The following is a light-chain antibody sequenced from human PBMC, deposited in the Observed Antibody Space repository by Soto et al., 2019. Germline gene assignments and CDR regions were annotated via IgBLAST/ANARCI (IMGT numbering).Light chain of an antibody. Sequence: QLVLTQPPSASGTPGQRVTISCSGSSSNIGSNTVNWYQQLPGTAPKLLIYNDNQRPSGVPDRFSGSKSGTSASLAISGLQSEDEADYYCAAWDDSLNGRGVFGTGTQLTVL. CDR2: NDN. J-gene: IGLJ7*01. CDR1: SSNIGSNT. CDR3: AAWDDSLNGRGV. V-gene: IGLV1-44*01.